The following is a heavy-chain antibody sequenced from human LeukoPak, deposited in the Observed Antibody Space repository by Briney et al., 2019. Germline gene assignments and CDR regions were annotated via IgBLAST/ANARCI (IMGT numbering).Heavy chain of an antibody. D-gene: IGHD5-18*01. CDR3: ASDEIPTGYSYGNIDY. CDR2: ISWNSGSI. Sequence: PGGSLRLSCAASGFTFDDYAMHWVRQAPGKGLEWGSGISWNSGSIGYADSVKGRFTISRDNAKNSLYLQMNSLRAEDTAVYYCASDEIPTGYSYGNIDYWGQGTLVTVSS. J-gene: IGHJ4*02. V-gene: IGHV3-9*01. CDR1: GFTFDDYA.